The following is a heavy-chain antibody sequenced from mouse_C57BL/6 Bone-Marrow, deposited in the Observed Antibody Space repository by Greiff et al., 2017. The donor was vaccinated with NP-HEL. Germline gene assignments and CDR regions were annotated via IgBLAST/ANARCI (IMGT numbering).Heavy chain of an antibody. CDR2: ISYSGST. D-gene: IGHD1-1*01. CDR1: GYSITSGYD. V-gene: IGHV3-1*01. Sequence: EVQRVESGPGMVKPSQSLSLTCTVTGYSITSGYDWHWIRHFPGNKLEWMGYISYSGSTNYNPSLKSRISITHDTSKNHFFLKLNSVTTEDTATYYCAVVATGDYAMDYWGQGTSVTVSS. CDR3: AVVATGDYAMDY. J-gene: IGHJ4*01.